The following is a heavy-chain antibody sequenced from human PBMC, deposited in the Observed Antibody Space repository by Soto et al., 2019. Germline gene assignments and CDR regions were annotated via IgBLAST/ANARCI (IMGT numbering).Heavy chain of an antibody. D-gene: IGHD1-26*01. CDR3: EKDMGTTGGRDAFDI. J-gene: IGHJ3*02. V-gene: IGHV3-9*01. CDR1: GFTFDDYA. CDR2: ISWNSGSI. Sequence: GGSLRLSCAASGFTFDDYAMHWVRQAPGKGLEWVSGISWNSGSIGYADSVKGRFTISRDNAKNSLYLQMNSLRAEDTALYYSEKDMGTTGGRDAFDIWGQGTRVTVSS.